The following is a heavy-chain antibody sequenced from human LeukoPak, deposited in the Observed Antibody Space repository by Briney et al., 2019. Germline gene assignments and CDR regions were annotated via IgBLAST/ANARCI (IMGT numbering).Heavy chain of an antibody. CDR2: IYYSGST. V-gene: IGHV4-30-4*08. J-gene: IGHJ4*02. D-gene: IGHD3-3*01. CDR1: GGSISSGDYY. Sequence: SETLSLTCTVSGGSISSGDYYWRWIRQPPGKGLEWIGYIYYSGSTYYNPSLKSRVTISLDTSKNQFPLNLSSVTAADTAGYYCARTSTYYDFRSGYRDFDYWGQGTLVTVSS. CDR3: ARTSTYYDFRSGYRDFDY.